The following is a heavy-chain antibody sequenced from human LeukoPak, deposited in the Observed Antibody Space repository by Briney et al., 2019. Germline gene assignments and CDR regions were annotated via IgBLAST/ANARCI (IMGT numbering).Heavy chain of an antibody. CDR2: IITIFGTA. D-gene: IGHD3-22*01. V-gene: IGHV1-69*05. CDR1: GGTFSSYA. J-gene: IGHJ4*02. CDR3: ARVRYYYDSSGYYDRYYFDY. Sequence: SVKVSCKASGGTFSSYAISWVRQAPGQGIEWMGRIITIFGTAKYAQKLQGRVTITTDESTSTAYMELSSLRSEDTAVYYCARVRYYYDSSGYYDRYYFDYWGQGTLVTVSS.